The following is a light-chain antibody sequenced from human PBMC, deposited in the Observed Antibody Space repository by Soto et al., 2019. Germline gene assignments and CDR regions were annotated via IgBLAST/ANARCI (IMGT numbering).Light chain of an antibody. CDR3: QQYGNSRT. CDR2: GAS. V-gene: IGKV3-20*01. Sequence: EIVLTQSPGILSLSPGERATLSCRASESVRSRYLAWYQHKPGQAPGLLIYGASSRATGIPDMFSGSGSGTDFTLTISRLEPEDFAVYYCQQYGNSRTFGQGTKVEIK. CDR1: ESVRSRY. J-gene: IGKJ1*01.